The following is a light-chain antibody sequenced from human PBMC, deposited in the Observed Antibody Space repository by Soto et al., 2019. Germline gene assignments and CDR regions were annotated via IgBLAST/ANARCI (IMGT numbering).Light chain of an antibody. V-gene: IGLV1-47*01. CDR1: FSNIGSNF. Sequence: QSVLTQPPSASGTPGQTVTISCSGRFSNIGSNFIYWYQQLPGTAPKLLIYRNNERPSGVPDRFSASKSGTSASVAISGLRSEDEADYHCAAWDDSLSGVVFGGGTKLTVL. CDR2: RNN. CDR3: AAWDDSLSGVV. J-gene: IGLJ3*02.